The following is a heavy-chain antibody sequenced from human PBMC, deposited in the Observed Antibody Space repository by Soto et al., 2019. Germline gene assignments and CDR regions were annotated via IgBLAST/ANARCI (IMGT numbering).Heavy chain of an antibody. CDR3: VRTIAVAGTDAFDM. CDR2: ILSDGSKQ. CDR1: RFTFSYYA. Sequence: GGSLRLSCAASRFTFSYYAMHWIRQAPGKGLEWMAVILSDGSKQYYAESVKGRFTISRDNSKSTLYLQMNSLRVEDTAVYYCVRTIAVAGTDAFDMWCLGKMLTVSS. D-gene: IGHD6-19*01. V-gene: IGHV3-30-3*01. J-gene: IGHJ4*03.